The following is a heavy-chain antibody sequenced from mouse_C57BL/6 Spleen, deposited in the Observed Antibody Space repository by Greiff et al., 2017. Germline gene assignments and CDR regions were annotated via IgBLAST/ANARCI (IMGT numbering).Heavy chain of an antibody. CDR2: IDPENGDT. J-gene: IGHJ4*01. CDR3: TTRKRYAMDY. V-gene: IGHV14-4*01. Sequence: EVQLQQSGAELVRPGASVKLSCTASGFNIKDDYMHWVKQRPEQGLEWIGWIDPENGDTEYASKFQGKATITADTSSNTAYLQLSSLTSEDTAVYYCTTRKRYAMDYWGQGTSVTVSS. CDR1: GFNIKDDY.